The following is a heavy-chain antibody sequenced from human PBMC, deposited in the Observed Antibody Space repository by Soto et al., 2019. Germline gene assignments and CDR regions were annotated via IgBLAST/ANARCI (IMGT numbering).Heavy chain of an antibody. CDR3: ARHEVFDIVVVVAATPDY. Sequence: GESLKISCKGSGYSFTIYWISWVRQMPGKGLEWMGRIDPSDSYTNYSPSFQGHVTISADKSISTAYLQWSSLKASDTAMYYCARHEVFDIVVVVAATPDYWGQGTLVTVSS. V-gene: IGHV5-10-1*01. CDR1: GYSFTIYW. J-gene: IGHJ4*02. CDR2: IDPSDSYT. D-gene: IGHD2-15*01.